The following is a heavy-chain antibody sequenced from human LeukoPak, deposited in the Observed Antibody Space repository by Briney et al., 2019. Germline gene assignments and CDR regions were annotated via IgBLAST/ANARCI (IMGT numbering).Heavy chain of an antibody. CDR2: IYYSGST. D-gene: IGHD1-26*01. Sequence: SETLSLTCTVSGGSISSYYWSWIRQPPGKGLEWIGYIYYSGSTSYNPSLKSRVTISVDTSTKHFSLKLSSVTAADTAFYYCARYIVSYPHDAFDIWGQGTMVTVSS. V-gene: IGHV4-59*01. CDR3: ARYIVSYPHDAFDI. J-gene: IGHJ3*02. CDR1: GGSISSYY.